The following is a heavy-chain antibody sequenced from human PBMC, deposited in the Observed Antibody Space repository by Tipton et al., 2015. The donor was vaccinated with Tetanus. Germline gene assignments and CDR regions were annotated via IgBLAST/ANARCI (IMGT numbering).Heavy chain of an antibody. J-gene: IGHJ3*01. V-gene: IGHV5-51*01. Sequence: QLVQSGAEVKKPGESLKISCEASGHRFDSYWIGWVRQMPGKGLEWMGIIYPGDSDTRYSPSFQGQVPISADNSISTAYLQWTSLKASDTAMYYCARHATYYDSLSGFGFWGQGTLVTVSS. CDR3: ARHATYYDSLSGFGF. D-gene: IGHD3-9*01. CDR2: IYPGDSDT. CDR1: GHRFDSYW.